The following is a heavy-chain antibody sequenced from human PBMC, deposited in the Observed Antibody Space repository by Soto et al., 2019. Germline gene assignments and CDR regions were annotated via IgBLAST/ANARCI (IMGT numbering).Heavy chain of an antibody. Sequence: PGGSLSLSCAASEFSFSSYAMHWIRQAPGKGLEWVAVISFDGNIIHYADSVKGRFIISRDNSKNTLYLQMHSLSGEDTAVYYCARTFDTITYYFDYWGQGTLVTVSS. CDR3: ARTFDTITYYFDY. J-gene: IGHJ4*02. D-gene: IGHD3-9*01. CDR1: EFSFSSYA. CDR2: ISFDGNII. V-gene: IGHV3-30-3*01.